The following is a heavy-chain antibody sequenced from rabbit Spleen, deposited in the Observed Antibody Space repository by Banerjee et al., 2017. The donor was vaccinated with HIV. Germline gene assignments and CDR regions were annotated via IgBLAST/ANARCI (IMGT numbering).Heavy chain of an antibody. J-gene: IGHJ4*01. V-gene: IGHV1S45*01. CDR3: GRSSVAGYAGYAYGSNL. CDR2: IYTGGSGGI. Sequence: QQHLEESGGGLVKPGASLTLSCTASGFDFSDYYYIYWVRQAPGKGLEWIGCIYTGGSGGIYYASWAQGRFTISKTSATTMTLQMTSLTATDTATYFCGRSSVAGYAGYAYGSNLWGQGTLVTVS. CDR1: GFDFSDYYY. D-gene: IGHD6-1*01.